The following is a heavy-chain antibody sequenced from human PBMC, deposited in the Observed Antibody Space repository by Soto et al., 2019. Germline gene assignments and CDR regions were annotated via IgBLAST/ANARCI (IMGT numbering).Heavy chain of an antibody. CDR2: ISRSSDHM. D-gene: IGHD2-15*01. CDR1: GFIFSTYS. J-gene: IGHJ4*02. CDR3: TRASSGGPFDY. V-gene: IGHV3-21*01. Sequence: EVQLVESGGGLVKPGGSLRLSCAASGFIFSTYSMNWVRQTPGKGLEWVSSISRSSDHMYYADSVRGRFTISRDNAKNSLFLQMNSLRAEDTAVYYCTRASSGGPFDYWGQGALVTVSS.